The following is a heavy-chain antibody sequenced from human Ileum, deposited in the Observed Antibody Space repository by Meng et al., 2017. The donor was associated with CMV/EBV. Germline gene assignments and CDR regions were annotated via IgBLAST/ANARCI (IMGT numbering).Heavy chain of an antibody. V-gene: IGHV3-13*04. J-gene: IGHJ4*02. CDR2: IGTAGDT. CDR1: GFTVNTYD. CDR3: ARGRVVGGNSRSWYLL. Sequence: LSLTGAASGFTVNTYDMHWVRHITGQGLEWVSAIGTAGDTYYPGSVQGRFTISRDNAKNSLYLQMSRLRDGDTAVYYCARGRVVGGNSRSWYLLWGQGTLVTVSS. D-gene: IGHD6-13*01.